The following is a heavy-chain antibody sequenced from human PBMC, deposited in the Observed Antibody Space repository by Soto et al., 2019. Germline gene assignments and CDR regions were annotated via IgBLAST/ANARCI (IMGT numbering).Heavy chain of an antibody. CDR3: ARDPQAGELTFDY. CDR2: INAGNGNT. J-gene: IGHJ4*02. Sequence: QVQLVESGGGVVQPGRSLRLSCAASGFTFTSYAMHWVRQAPGQRLEWMGWINAGNGNTKYSQKFQGRVTITRDTSASTAYMELSSLRSEDTAVYYCARDPQAGELTFDYWGQGTLVTVSS. CDR1: GFTFTSYA. V-gene: IGHV1-3*01. D-gene: IGHD1-26*01.